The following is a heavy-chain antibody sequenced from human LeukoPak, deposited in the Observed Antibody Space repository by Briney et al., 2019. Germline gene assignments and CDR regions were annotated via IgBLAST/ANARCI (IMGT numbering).Heavy chain of an antibody. Sequence: GGSLRLSCAASGFTFSSYSMNWVRQAPGKGLEWVSSISSSSSTIYYADSVKGRFTISRDNAKNSLYLQMNSLRAEDAAVYYCARDLGQLLYHEGFDYWGQGTLVTVSS. CDR3: ARDLGQLLYHEGFDY. J-gene: IGHJ4*02. D-gene: IGHD2-2*02. CDR2: ISSSSSTI. CDR1: GFTFSSYS. V-gene: IGHV3-48*01.